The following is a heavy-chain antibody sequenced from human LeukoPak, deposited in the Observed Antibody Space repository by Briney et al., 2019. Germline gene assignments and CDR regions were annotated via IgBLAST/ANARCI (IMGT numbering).Heavy chain of an antibody. CDR2: IIPSFGTT. CDR1: GGTFSSFA. CDR3: AGSRIVVVTAPNWFDP. V-gene: IGHV1-69*13. D-gene: IGHD2-21*02. J-gene: IGHJ5*02. Sequence: SVKVSCKASGGTFSSFAISWVRQAPGQGLEWMGGIIPSFGTTNYAQKFQGRVTITADESTSTAYMELSSLRSEDTAVYYCAGSRIVVVTAPNWFDPWGQGALVTVSS.